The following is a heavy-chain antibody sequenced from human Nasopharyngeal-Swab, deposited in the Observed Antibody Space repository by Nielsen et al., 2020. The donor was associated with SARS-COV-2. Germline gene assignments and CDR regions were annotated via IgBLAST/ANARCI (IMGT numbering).Heavy chain of an antibody. V-gene: IGHV4-34*01. CDR3: ARDGTTVSMVKYYYYGMDV. D-gene: IGHD4-11*01. CDR1: GGSFSGYY. J-gene: IGHJ6*02. CDR2: INHSGST. Sequence: SETLSLTCAVYGGSFSGYYWSWIRQPPGKGLEWIGEINHSGSTNYNPSLKSRVTISVDTSKNQFSLKLSSVTAADTAVYYCARDGTTVSMVKYYYYGMDVWGQGTTATVSS.